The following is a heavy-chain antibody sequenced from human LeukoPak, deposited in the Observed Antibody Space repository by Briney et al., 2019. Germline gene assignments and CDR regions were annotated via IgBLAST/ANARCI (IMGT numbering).Heavy chain of an antibody. J-gene: IGHJ5*02. V-gene: IGHV1-69*01. CDR3: ARDYPIVVVPAARAGNWFDP. Sequence: AASVKVSCKASGGTFSSYAISWVRQAPGQGLEWMGGIIPIFGTANYAQKFQGRVTITADESTSTAYMELSSLSSEDTAVYYCARDYPIVVVPAARAGNWFDPWGQGTLVTVSS. D-gene: IGHD2-2*01. CDR1: GGTFSSYA. CDR2: IIPIFGTA.